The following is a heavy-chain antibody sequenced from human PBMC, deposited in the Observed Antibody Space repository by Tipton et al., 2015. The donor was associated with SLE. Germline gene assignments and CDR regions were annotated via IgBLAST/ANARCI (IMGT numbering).Heavy chain of an antibody. J-gene: IGHJ3*02. D-gene: IGHD1-26*01. Sequence: SLRLSCAASGFTFSSYWMHWVRQAPGKGLEWVAFIRYDGSNKYYADSVKGRFTISRDNSKNTLYLQMNSLRAEDTAVYYCAKDDTGRGAFDIWGQGTMVTVSS. V-gene: IGHV3-30*02. CDR2: IRYDGSNK. CDR1: GFTFSSYW. CDR3: AKDDTGRGAFDI.